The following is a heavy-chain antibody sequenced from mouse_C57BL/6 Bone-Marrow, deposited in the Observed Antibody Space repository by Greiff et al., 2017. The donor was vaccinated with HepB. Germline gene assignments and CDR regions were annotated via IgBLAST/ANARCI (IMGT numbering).Heavy chain of an antibody. Sequence: EVKLEESGGGLVQPGGSLSLSCAASGFTFTDYYMSWVRQPPGKALEWLGFIRNKANGYTTEYSASVKGRFTISRDNSQSILYLQMNALRAEDSATYYCARYTYSYAMDYWGQGTSVTVSS. CDR1: GFTFTDYY. CDR3: ARYTYSYAMDY. CDR2: IRNKANGYTT. V-gene: IGHV7-3*01. J-gene: IGHJ4*01.